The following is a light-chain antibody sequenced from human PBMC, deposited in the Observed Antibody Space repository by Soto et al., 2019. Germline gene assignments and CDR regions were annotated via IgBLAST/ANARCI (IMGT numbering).Light chain of an antibody. CDR3: QQYNDWPRP. CDR2: AAS. J-gene: IGKJ1*01. V-gene: IGKV3-15*01. Sequence: ETGLTQSAAAVSLSQGDRATLPCRASQSASSNTLAWYQQKPGQAPRLLIYAASSRDTGIPPRFSGSGSETEFTLTIGSLQSEDFAVYYCQQYNDWPRPFGQVAKVDVK. CDR1: QSASSN.